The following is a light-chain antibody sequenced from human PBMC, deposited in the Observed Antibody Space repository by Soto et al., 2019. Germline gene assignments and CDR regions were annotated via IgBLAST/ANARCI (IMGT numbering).Light chain of an antibody. Sequence: GARITITCRASQGISSWLAWYQQKPGKAPKLLIYAASSLQSGVPSRFSGSGSGTDFTLTINNLQPEDFATYYCQQANSFPRTFGPGTKVDNK. CDR1: QGISSW. CDR2: AAS. V-gene: IGKV1-12*01. CDR3: QQANSFPRT. J-gene: IGKJ3*01.